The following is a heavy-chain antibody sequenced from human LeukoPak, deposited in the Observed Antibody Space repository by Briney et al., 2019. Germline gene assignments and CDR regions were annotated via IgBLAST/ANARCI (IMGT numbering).Heavy chain of an antibody. J-gene: IGHJ4*02. Sequence: GGSLRLSCAAFGFTFSDYYMSWIRQAPGKGLEWISHTSSTAGYTNYADSVKGRFTISRDNTKNSLYLQLSSLRAEDTAVYYCARERKTGSAYHFDYWGQGTPVTVSS. D-gene: IGHD6-19*01. CDR1: GFTFSDYY. V-gene: IGHV3-11*06. CDR3: ARERKTGSAYHFDY. CDR2: TSSTAGYT.